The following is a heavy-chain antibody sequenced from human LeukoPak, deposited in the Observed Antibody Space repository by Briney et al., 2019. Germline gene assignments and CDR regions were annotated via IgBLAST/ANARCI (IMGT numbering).Heavy chain of an antibody. D-gene: IGHD2-2*01. V-gene: IGHV3-30-3*01. Sequence: AGGSLRLSCAASGFTFSSYAMHWVRQAPGKGLEWVAVISYDGSNKYYADSVKGRFTISRDNSKNTLYLQMNSLRAEDTAVYYCASAVVVVPAAMEYYFDYWGQGTLVTVSS. J-gene: IGHJ4*02. CDR1: GFTFSSYA. CDR3: ASAVVVVPAAMEYYFDY. CDR2: ISYDGSNK.